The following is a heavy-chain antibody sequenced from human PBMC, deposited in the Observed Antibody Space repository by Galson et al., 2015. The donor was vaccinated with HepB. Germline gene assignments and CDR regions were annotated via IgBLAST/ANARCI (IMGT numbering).Heavy chain of an antibody. CDR3: ARGAIPVNLVREKGSSWYGGSYFDY. CDR2: INPNSGGT. D-gene: IGHD6-13*01. Sequence: SVKVSCKASGYTFTGYYMHWVRQAPGQGLEWMGWINPNSGGTNYAQKFQGWVTMTRDTSISTAYMELSRLRSDDTAVYYCARGAIPVNLVREKGSSWYGGSYFDYWGQGTLVTVSS. V-gene: IGHV1-2*04. CDR1: GYTFTGYY. J-gene: IGHJ4*02.